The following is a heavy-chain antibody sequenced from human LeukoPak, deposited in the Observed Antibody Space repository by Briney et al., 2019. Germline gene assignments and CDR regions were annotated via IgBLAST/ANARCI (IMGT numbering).Heavy chain of an antibody. J-gene: IGHJ4*02. V-gene: IGHV3-23*01. CDR2: ISGSGGST. CDR3: AKDWSPSGYCLPFDY. D-gene: IGHD3-22*01. Sequence: PGGSLRLSCAASGFTFSSYAMSWVRQAPGKGLEWVSAISGSGGSTYYADSVKGRFTISRDNSKNTLYLQMNSLSAEDTAVYYFAKDWSPSGYCLPFDYWGQGTLVTVSS. CDR1: GFTFSSYA.